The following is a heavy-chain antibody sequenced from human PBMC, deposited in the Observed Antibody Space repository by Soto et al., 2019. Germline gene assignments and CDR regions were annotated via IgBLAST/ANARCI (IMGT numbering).Heavy chain of an antibody. Sequence: NPSDTLSLTCGVSGGSSDNSHSFWGWFRQPPGTGLEFLGSVYYSGGTYYNPSLKSRVTVSVDTSNDQFSLQLTSVTAADTAVYYCARAFKDYYYDSNSYYYFDYWGQGTLVTVSS. J-gene: IGHJ4*02. D-gene: IGHD3-22*01. CDR2: VYYSGGT. CDR3: ARAFKDYYYDSNSYYYFDY. CDR1: GGSSDNSHSF. V-gene: IGHV4-39*01.